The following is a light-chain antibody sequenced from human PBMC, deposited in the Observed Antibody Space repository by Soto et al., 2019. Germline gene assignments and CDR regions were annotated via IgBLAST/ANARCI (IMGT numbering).Light chain of an antibody. CDR3: QSYDSRLFWV. J-gene: IGLJ3*02. Sequence: QSVLTQPPSVSGAPGQRVTISCTGSSSNIGAGYDVHWYQQLPGTAPKLLIYGNSNRPSGVPDRFSGSKSGTSASLAITGLQAEDEADYSCQSYDSRLFWVFGGGTKVTVL. CDR2: GNS. CDR1: SSNIGAGYD. V-gene: IGLV1-40*01.